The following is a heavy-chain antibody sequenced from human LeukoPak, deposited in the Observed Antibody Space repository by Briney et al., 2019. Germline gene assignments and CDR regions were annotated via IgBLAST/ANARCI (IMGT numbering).Heavy chain of an antibody. D-gene: IGHD3-9*01. CDR1: GYTVTSYG. V-gene: IGHV1-18*01. CDR2: ISAYNGNT. J-gene: IGHJ6*03. CDR3: ARVIVLRYFDWYYYYYYYMDV. Sequence: GASVKVSCKASGYTVTSYGISWVRQAPGQGREWRGWISAYNGNTNYAQKLKGRVTMTTDTSTSTAYMELRSLRSDDTAVYYCARVIVLRYFDWYYYYYYYMDVWGKGTTVTISS.